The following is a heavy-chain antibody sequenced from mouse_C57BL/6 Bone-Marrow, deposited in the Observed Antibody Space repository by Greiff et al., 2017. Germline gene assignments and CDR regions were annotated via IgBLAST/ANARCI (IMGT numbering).Heavy chain of an antibody. J-gene: IGHJ1*03. CDR1: GYTFTSYT. CDR3: ASFWYFDV. CDR2: INPGSGYT. Sequence: VQLQQSGADLARPGASVKMSCTASGYTFTSYTMPWVKQRPGKGLEWVGYINPGSGYTKYNQKFKGKSTLTADKPSSTGYMQLSSLTSEGSAVYDCASFWYFDVWGTGTTVTVSS. V-gene: IGHV1-4*01.